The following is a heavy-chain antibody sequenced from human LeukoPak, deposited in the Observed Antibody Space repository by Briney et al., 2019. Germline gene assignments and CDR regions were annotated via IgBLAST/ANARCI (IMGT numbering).Heavy chain of an antibody. V-gene: IGHV3-21*04. D-gene: IGHD2-15*01. CDR2: ISSSSTYI. Sequence: PGGSLRLSCAASGFSFSTYYVNWVRQAPGKGLEWVSCISSSSTYIYYADSVKGRFTISRDNAKNSLYLQMNSLRAEDTALYYCARDANVVAATHDAFDIWGQGTMVTVSS. J-gene: IGHJ3*02. CDR3: ARDANVVAATHDAFDI. CDR1: GFSFSTYY.